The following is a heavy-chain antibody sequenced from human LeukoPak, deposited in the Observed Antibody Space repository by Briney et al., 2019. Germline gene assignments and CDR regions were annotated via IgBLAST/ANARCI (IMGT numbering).Heavy chain of an antibody. CDR1: GFTFSSYG. V-gene: IGHV3-33*01. D-gene: IGHD3-22*01. CDR2: IWYDGSNK. J-gene: IGHJ4*02. CDR3: ARGGVDYYDSSGYYFSYFDY. Sequence: GGSLRLSCAASGFTFSSYGMHWVRQAPGKGLEWVAVIWYDGSNKYYADSVKGRSTISRDNSKNTLYLQMNSLRAEDTAVYYCARGGVDYYDSSGYYFSYFDYWGQGTLVTVSS.